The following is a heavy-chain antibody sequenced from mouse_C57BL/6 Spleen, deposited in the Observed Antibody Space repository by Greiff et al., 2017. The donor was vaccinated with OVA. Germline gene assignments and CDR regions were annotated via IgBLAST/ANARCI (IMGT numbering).Heavy chain of an antibody. D-gene: IGHD1-1*01. V-gene: IGHV5-17*01. CDR3: SSEITTVSLDYAMDY. CDR1: GFTFSDYG. Sequence: EVKLVESGGGLVKPGGSLKLSCAASGFTFSDYGMHWVRQAPEKGLEWVAYISSGSSTIYYADTVKGRFTISRDNAKNTLFLQMTSLRSEDTAMEYGSSEITTVSLDYAMDYWGQGTSVTVSS. CDR2: ISSGSSTI. J-gene: IGHJ4*01.